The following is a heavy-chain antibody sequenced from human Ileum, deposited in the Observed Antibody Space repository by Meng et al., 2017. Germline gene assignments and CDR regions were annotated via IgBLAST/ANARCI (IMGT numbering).Heavy chain of an antibody. CDR3: ARNRVTAKGFYFDT. CDR2: IHYSGIT. J-gene: IGHJ4*02. CDR1: GGSVTNSY. Sequence: QVQLQDSGPGLLKPPATLFLTCTVSGGSVTNSYWSWIRQSPGKELVWIGYIHYSGITNYNPSLKSRVTISADTSKNQFSLRLTSMTAADTAMYYCARNRVTAKGFYFDTWGQGTLVTVSS. D-gene: IGHD3-10*01. V-gene: IGHV4-59*02.